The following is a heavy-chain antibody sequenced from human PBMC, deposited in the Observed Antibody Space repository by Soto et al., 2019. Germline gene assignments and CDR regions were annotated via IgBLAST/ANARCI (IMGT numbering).Heavy chain of an antibody. Sequence: SETLSLTCTVSGGSISDYYWTWIRQPAGKGLEWIGRIFTSGNTNYNPSLKSRVTMSVDTSKNQFSLKVTSVTAADTAVYYCARGARRSGYSFYVWGQGTTVTVS. CDR3: ARGARRSGYSFYV. CDR2: IFTSGNT. CDR1: GGSISDYY. D-gene: IGHD3-3*01. V-gene: IGHV4-4*07. J-gene: IGHJ6*02.